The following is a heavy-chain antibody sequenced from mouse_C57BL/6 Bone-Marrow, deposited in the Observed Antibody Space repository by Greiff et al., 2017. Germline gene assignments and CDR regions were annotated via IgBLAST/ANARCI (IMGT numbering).Heavy chain of an antibody. CDR1: GYTFTNSN. J-gene: IGHJ1*03. V-gene: IGHV1-4*01. D-gene: IGHD6-1*01. CDR2: INPRNGYT. CDR3: ARFNCSCSYWYVEG. Sequence: QVQLQQSVAELARPGASVKLSCKASGYTFTNSNMHWVKQRPEQGLEWIGTINPRNGYTRYHQKFQGKATLTADKSSNTAYLQLSSLTSEDSAIYYCARFNCSCSYWYVEGRGTAATVT.